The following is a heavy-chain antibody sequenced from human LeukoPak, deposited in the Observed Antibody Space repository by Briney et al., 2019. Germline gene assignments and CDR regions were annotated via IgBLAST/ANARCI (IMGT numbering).Heavy chain of an antibody. CDR3: ARVGPTRSDFDY. CDR1: GFIFSSNY. V-gene: IGHV3-53*01. Sequence: HAGGSLRLSCAASGFIFSSNYMTWVRPAPGKGLEWVSVIFSGGSTYYADSVKGRVTISRDNSKNTLYLQMNNLRGEDTAVYYCARVGPTRSDFDYWGPVTLVTVSS. D-gene: IGHD1-26*01. CDR2: IFSGGST. J-gene: IGHJ4*02.